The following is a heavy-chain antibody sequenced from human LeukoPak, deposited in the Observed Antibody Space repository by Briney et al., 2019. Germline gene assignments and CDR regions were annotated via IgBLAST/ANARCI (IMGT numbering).Heavy chain of an antibody. V-gene: IGHV1-2*02. CDR2: INPNSGGT. Sequence: ASVKVSCKASGYTFTGYYMHWVRQAPGQGLVWMGWINPNSGGTSYAQKFQGRVTMTRDTSISTAYMELSRLRSDDTAVYYCARDLWLDPFDYWGQGTLVTVSS. J-gene: IGHJ4*02. CDR3: ARDLWLDPFDY. CDR1: GYTFTGYY. D-gene: IGHD6-19*01.